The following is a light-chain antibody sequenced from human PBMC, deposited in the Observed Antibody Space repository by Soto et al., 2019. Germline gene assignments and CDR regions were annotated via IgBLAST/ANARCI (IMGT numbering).Light chain of an antibody. J-gene: IGLJ3*02. Sequence: QSALTQPRSVSGSPGQSVTNSCTGTSSDVGGYDYVSWYQQHPGKAPKLMIFDVNKRPSGVPDRFSGSKSGNTAFLTISGLQAEDEADYSCFSYAGSRVFGGGTKLIVL. CDR1: SSDVGGYDY. CDR2: DVN. V-gene: IGLV2-11*01. CDR3: FSYAGSRV.